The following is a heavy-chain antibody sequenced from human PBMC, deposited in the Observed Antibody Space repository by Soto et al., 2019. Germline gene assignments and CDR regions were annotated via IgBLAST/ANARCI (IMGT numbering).Heavy chain of an antibody. J-gene: IGHJ6*02. D-gene: IGHD3-3*01. Sequence: PGGSLRLSCAASGFTFSSYWMIWVRQAPGKGLEWVANIKQDGSEKYYVDSVKGRFTISRDNAKNSLYLQMNSLRAEDTAVYYCARQRFLEWLLSPRDYYYGMDVWGQGTTVTVSS. CDR2: IKQDGSEK. CDR1: GFTFSSYW. CDR3: ARQRFLEWLLSPRDYYYGMDV. V-gene: IGHV3-7*03.